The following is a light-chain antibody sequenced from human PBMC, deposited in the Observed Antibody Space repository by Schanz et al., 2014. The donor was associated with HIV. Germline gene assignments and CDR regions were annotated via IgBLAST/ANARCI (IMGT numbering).Light chain of an antibody. Sequence: AIRMTQSPSSLSASTGDRVTITCRASQGISSYLAWYQQKPGKAPKLLIYLASTLQSGVPSRFNGSGSGTDFTLSISCLQSEDCATYYCLQDYDYPRTFGQGTRVEI. J-gene: IGKJ1*01. CDR3: LQDYDYPRT. V-gene: IGKV1-8*01. CDR1: QGISSY. CDR2: LAS.